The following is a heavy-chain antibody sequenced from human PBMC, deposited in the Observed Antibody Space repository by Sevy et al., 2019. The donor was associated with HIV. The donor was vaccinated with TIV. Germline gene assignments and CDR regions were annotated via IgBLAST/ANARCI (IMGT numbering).Heavy chain of an antibody. J-gene: IGHJ4*02. CDR1: GYTFTGYY. CDR3: TRGPSGFSGSDLAY. Sequence: ASVKVSCKASGYTFTGYYIHWVRQAPGLELEWMGWISPNSGGTNYAQKFQGRVTMTRDTSISTAYMELSRLKSNDTAVYYCTRGPSGFSGSDLAYWGQGTLVTVSS. D-gene: IGHD3-22*01. CDR2: ISPNSGGT. V-gene: IGHV1-2*02.